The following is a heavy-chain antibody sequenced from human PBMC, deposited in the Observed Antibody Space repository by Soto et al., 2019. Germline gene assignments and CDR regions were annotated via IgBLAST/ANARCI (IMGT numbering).Heavy chain of an antibody. CDR2: PSRSGGLI. CDR3: ARDLPRGGDTRYYGMDV. D-gene: IGHD2-21*02. V-gene: IGHV3-21*01. CDR1: GFTFSSYS. Sequence: GRSLRLSCAASGFTFSSYSMNWVRQARGKGLEWVPSPSRSGGLIYYYADSVKGRFTISRDNAKNALYLQMNSLRVEDTAVYYCARDLPRGGDTRYYGMDVWGQGTTVTVSS. J-gene: IGHJ6*02.